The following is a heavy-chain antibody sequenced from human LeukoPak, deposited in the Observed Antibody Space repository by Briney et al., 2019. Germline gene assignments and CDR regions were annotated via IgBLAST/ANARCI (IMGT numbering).Heavy chain of an antibody. D-gene: IGHD3-3*02. CDR2: VTPSHTTR. J-gene: IGHJ3*02. CDR3: ARDYILPLETDNGDGFAI. Sequence: DSVKLSCEASGYTFGQYSISWVRQAPGKGFEWMGWVTPSHTTRVYAQEFQGRVTMAADTNTNTVSMELRSLRFDDTAVYFCARDYILPLETDNGDGFAIWGQGTVVTVSS. CDR1: GYTFGQYS. V-gene: IGHV1-18*01.